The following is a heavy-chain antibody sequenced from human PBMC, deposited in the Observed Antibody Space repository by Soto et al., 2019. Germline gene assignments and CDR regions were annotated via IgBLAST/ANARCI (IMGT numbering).Heavy chain of an antibody. Sequence: ETLSLTCTVSGGSISSYYWSWIRQPPGKGLEWIGYIYHSGSTYYNPSLKSRVTISVDRSKNQFSLKLNSVTAADTAVYYCIWESKFFSAWRWGLGTLVTVSS. CDR1: GGSISSYY. CDR3: IWESKFFSAWR. CDR2: IYHSGST. J-gene: IGHJ4*02. D-gene: IGHD1-26*01. V-gene: IGHV4-59*04.